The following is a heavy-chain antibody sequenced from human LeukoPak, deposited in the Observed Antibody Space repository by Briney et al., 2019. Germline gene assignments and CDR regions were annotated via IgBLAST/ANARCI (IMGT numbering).Heavy chain of an antibody. CDR1: GFTFSSYS. CDR2: ISSSSSYI. J-gene: IGHJ6*02. Sequence: GGSLRLSCAASGFTFSSYSMNWVRQAPGKGLEWVSSISSSSSYINYADSVKGRFTISRDNAKNSLYLQMNSLRAEDTAVYYCARDLSAAIWDYYYGMDVWGQGTTVTVSS. CDR3: ARDLSAAIWDYYYGMDV. V-gene: IGHV3-21*01. D-gene: IGHD2-2*02.